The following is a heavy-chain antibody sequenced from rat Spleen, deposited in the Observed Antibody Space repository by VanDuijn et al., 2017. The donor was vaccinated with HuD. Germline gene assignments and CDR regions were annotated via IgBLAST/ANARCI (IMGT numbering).Heavy chain of an antibody. CDR2: IIYDGGRT. V-gene: IGHV5S10*01. Sequence: EVQLVESGGGLVQPGRSLKLSCAASGFTFSDFNMAWVRQAPKKGLEWVATIIYDGGRTYYRDSVKDRFTISRDNAKSTLYLQMDSLRSEDTASYYCVRHGYTRYYFDYWGQGVMVTVSS. CDR3: VRHGYTRYYFDY. J-gene: IGHJ2*01. CDR1: GFTFSDFN. D-gene: IGHD1-9*01.